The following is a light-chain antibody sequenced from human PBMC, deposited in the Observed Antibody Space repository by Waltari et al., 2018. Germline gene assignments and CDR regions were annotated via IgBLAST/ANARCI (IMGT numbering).Light chain of an antibody. CDR3: QQYKSYKT. J-gene: IGKJ1*01. V-gene: IGKV1-5*03. CDR2: GAS. Sequence: DIQMTQSPSTLSASVGDTVISSCRARQSITTSLAWYQQKPGKAPDVLIYGASNLESGVPSRFSGSGSGTEFTLTISSLQPDDFATYYCQQYKSYKTFGQGTRVEIK. CDR1: QSITTS.